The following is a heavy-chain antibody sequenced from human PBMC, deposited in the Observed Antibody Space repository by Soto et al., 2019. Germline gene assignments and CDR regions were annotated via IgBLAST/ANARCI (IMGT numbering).Heavy chain of an antibody. V-gene: IGHV1-46*03. J-gene: IGHJ5*02. Sequence: QAQVVQSGAEARAPGASVKVSCKASGYIFTSYYIHWVRQAPGQGLEYMGVAYPHAATTYVAQKFQRGITAHMDRSTCTVAMELTSLTPEDTAVSYCARDRDRAYWFDPWGQGTLVTVSS. CDR2: AYPHAATT. CDR3: ARDRDRAYWFDP. CDR1: GYIFTSYY.